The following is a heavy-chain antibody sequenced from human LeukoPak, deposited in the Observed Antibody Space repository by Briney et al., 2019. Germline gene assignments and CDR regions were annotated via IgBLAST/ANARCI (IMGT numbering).Heavy chain of an antibody. Sequence: ASVKVSCKVSGYTLTELSMRWVRQAPGKGLEWMGGFDPEDGETIYAQKFQGRVTMTEDTSTDTAYMELSSLRSEDTAVYYCATGPHTAMAVPFQHWGQGTLVTVSS. CDR3: ATGPHTAMAVPFQH. D-gene: IGHD2-8*01. J-gene: IGHJ1*01. CDR1: GYTLTELS. V-gene: IGHV1-24*01. CDR2: FDPEDGET.